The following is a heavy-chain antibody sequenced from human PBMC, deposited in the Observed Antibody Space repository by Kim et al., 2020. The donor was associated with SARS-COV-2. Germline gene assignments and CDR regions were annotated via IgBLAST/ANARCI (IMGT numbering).Heavy chain of an antibody. Sequence: KGRFTISRDNSKNTLFLKMNSLRPEDTAVYYCAKSATTMVRFFYYYGMDVWGQGTTVTVSS. J-gene: IGHJ6*02. D-gene: IGHD3-10*01. CDR3: AKSATTMVRFFYYYGMDV. V-gene: IGHV3-30*02.